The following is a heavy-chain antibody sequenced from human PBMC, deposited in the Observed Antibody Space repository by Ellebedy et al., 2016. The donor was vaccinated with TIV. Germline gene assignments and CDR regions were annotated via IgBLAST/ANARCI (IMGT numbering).Heavy chain of an antibody. CDR1: GYSFTSYW. J-gene: IGHJ4*02. V-gene: IGHV5-51*01. CDR2: IYPGDSDT. Sequence: GESLKISCKGSGYSFTSYWIGWVRQMPGKGLEWMGIIYPGDSDTRYSPSFQGQVTISADKSISPAYLQWSSLKASDTAMYYCARRASYCSGGSCYDGFVDYWGQGTLVTVSS. D-gene: IGHD2-15*01. CDR3: ARRASYCSGGSCYDGFVDY.